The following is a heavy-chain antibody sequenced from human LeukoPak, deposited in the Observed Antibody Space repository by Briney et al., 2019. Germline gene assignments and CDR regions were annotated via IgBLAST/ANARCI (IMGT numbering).Heavy chain of an antibody. D-gene: IGHD2-2*01. CDR1: GFTFSSYG. J-gene: IGHJ4*02. CDR3: AKPTYRYQLPSYFDY. Sequence: TGGSLRLSCAASGFTFSSYGMHWVRQAPGKGLEWVAVMWYDGSNKYYADSVKGRFTISRDNSKNTLYLQMNSLRAEDTAVYYCAKPTYRYQLPSYFDYWGQGTLVTVSS. V-gene: IGHV3-33*06. CDR2: MWYDGSNK.